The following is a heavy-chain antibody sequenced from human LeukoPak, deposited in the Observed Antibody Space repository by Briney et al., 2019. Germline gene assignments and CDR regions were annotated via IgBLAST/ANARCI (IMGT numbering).Heavy chain of an antibody. D-gene: IGHD6-19*01. CDR3: ARGRTSSGWYDY. CDR2: IYYSGTT. J-gene: IGHJ4*02. V-gene: IGHV4-39*07. Sequence: PSETLSLTCTVSGGSISSNSYYWGWVRQPPGKGLEWIGSIYYSGTTYYNPSLKSRVTISVDTSKNQFSLKLSSVTAADTAVYYCARGRTSSGWYDYWGQGTLVTVSS. CDR1: GGSISSNSYY.